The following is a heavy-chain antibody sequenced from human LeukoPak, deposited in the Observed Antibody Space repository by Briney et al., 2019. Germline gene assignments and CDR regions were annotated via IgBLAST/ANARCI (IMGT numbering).Heavy chain of an antibody. V-gene: IGHV3-33*01. D-gene: IGHD3-10*01. Sequence: GGSLRLSCAASGITFTSYGMNWVRQAPGKGLEWVALIWYDGSKKYYADSVKGRFTISRDNSKSTLYLQMNSLRAEDTAVYSCARDNYGSAAYYYYGMDVWGQGTTVTVSS. CDR2: IWYDGSKK. CDR3: ARDNYGSAAYYYYGMDV. CDR1: GITFTSYG. J-gene: IGHJ6*02.